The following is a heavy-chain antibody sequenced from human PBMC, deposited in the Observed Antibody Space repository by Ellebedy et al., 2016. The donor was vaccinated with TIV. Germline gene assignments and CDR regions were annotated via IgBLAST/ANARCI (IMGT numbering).Heavy chain of an antibody. V-gene: IGHV4-4*02. CDR3: ARVSSYGDYQGSAFDI. D-gene: IGHD4-17*01. CDR1: GGSISSSNW. Sequence: SETLSLXCAVSGGSISSSNWWSWVRQPPGKGLEWIGEIYHSGSTNYNPSLKSRVTISVDKSKNQFSLKLSSVTAADTAVYYCARVSSYGDYQGSAFDIWGQGTMVTVSS. J-gene: IGHJ3*02. CDR2: IYHSGST.